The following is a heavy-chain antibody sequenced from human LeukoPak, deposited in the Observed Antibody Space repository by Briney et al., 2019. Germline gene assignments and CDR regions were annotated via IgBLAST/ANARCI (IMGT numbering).Heavy chain of an antibody. J-gene: IGHJ4*02. CDR2: IDPSDSET. V-gene: IGHV5-51*01. Sequence: GASLKISCKASGYSFTSYWIGWVRHLPGKGLEWMGIIDPSDSETRYTPSFQGQVTISVDKSLTTAYLQWSSLKASDTAMYYCARQTAMGRSGDYWGQGTLVTVSS. CDR1: GYSFTSYW. CDR3: ARQTAMGRSGDY. D-gene: IGHD7-27*01.